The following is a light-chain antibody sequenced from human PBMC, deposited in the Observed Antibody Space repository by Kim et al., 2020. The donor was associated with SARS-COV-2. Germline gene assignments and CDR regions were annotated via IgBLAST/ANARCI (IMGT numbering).Light chain of an antibody. CDR1: QDIVND. J-gene: IGKJ5*01. Sequence: ESVGDRVTITCRASQDIVNDLGWYQQNPVRAPKRLIYGASNLQSGVPSRFSGSGSETEFTLTINSLQPEDFATYFCLQHRTYPITFGQGTRLEIK. V-gene: IGKV1-17*01. CDR3: LQHRTYPIT. CDR2: GAS.